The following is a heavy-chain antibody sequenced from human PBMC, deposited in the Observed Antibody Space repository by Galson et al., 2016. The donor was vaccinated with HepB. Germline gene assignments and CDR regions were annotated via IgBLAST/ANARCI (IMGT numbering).Heavy chain of an antibody. Sequence: SVKVSCKASGYTFTNYDINWVRQATGQGLEWTASMNPNSGNTDYAQKFQGRVSVTRDTSISTAFMELSSLKSEDTAVYYCARGDYWGQGTLVTVSS. CDR3: ARGDY. CDR1: GYTFTNYD. J-gene: IGHJ4*02. CDR2: MNPNSGNT. V-gene: IGHV1-8*01.